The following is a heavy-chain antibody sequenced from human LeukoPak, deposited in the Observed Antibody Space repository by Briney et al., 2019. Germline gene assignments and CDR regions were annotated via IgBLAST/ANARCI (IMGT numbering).Heavy chain of an antibody. CDR1: GFSFSIFT. D-gene: IGHD1-26*01. V-gene: IGHV3-7*01. CDR2: TNQDGSEK. Sequence: GGSLRLSCVASGFSFSIFTMSWVRQGPGQGLEWVATTNQDGSEKHFADSVKGRFTISRDNAMNSLFLQMVSLRVEDTAVYFCVRDGCVATTCATMGGFNHWAQGTLVTVSS. CDR3: VRDGCVATTCATMGGFNH. J-gene: IGHJ1*01.